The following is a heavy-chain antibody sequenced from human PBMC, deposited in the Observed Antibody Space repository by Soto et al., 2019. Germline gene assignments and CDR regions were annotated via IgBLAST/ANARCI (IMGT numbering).Heavy chain of an antibody. V-gene: IGHV1-8*01. CDR3: ARSWPGDGGYEF. Sequence: QVQLVQSGAEVKKPGAPVKVSCKASGYTFASYDINWVRQATGQGLEWMGWMSPNSGNTGYAQKCQGRVIRTRDTSTRTAYIELSGLSPEDTAVYDCARSWPGDGGYEFWGQGTLVTVSS. CDR2: MSPNSGNT. D-gene: IGHD5-12*01. J-gene: IGHJ4*02. CDR1: GYTFASYD.